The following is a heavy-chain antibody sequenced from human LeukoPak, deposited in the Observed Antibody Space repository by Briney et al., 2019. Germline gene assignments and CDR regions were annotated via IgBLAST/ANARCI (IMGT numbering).Heavy chain of an antibody. D-gene: IGHD6-19*01. Sequence: GGSLRLSCAASGLTFSRYWMHWVRQAPGKGLVWVSRINSDGSNTTYADSVRGRFTVSRDNAKNMLYLQMNSLRAEDTAVYYRAKLVGSSSGWVDYWGQGTLVTVSS. CDR2: INSDGSNT. CDR3: AKLVGSSSGWVDY. V-gene: IGHV3-74*01. J-gene: IGHJ4*02. CDR1: GLTFSRYW.